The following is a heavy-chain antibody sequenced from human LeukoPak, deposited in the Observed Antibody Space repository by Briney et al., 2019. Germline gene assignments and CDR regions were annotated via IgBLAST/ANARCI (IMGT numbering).Heavy chain of an antibody. Sequence: SETLSLTCTLSGGSISSSSYYWGWIRQPPGKGLEWIGSIYYSGSTYYNPSLKSRVTISVDTSKNQFSLKLSSVTAADTAVYYCARHLTSSIAVAGKWWFDPWGQGTLVTVSS. CDR1: GGSISSSSYY. V-gene: IGHV4-39*01. D-gene: IGHD6-19*01. CDR2: IYYSGST. CDR3: ARHLTSSIAVAGKWWFDP. J-gene: IGHJ5*02.